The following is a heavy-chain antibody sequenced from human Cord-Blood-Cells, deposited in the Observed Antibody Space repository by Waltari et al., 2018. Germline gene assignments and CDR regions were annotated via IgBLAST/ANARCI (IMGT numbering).Heavy chain of an antibody. CDR3: ARDGGS. CDR2: IIPIFGTA. CDR1: GGPFSSYA. Sequence: QVQLVQSGAVEKKPGASVTVSATSSGGPFSSYAISWVRPAPGQGLGWMGGIIPIFGTANYAQKFQGRVTITADKSTSTAYMELSSLRSEDTAVYYCARDGGSWGQGTLVTVSS. J-gene: IGHJ5*02. D-gene: IGHD3-16*01. V-gene: IGHV1-69*06.